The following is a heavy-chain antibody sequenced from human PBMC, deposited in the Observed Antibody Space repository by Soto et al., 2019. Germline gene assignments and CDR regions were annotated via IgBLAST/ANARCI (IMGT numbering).Heavy chain of an antibody. CDR3: ARDSNWNLYYRESYGMDV. CDR1: GYSFTSYW. Sequence: GESLKISCKGSGYSFTSYWIGWVRQMPGKGLEWMGIIYPGDSDTRYSPSFQGQVTISADKSISTAYLQWSSLRSEDTAVYYCARDSNWNLYYRESYGMDVWGQGTTVTVSS. V-gene: IGHV5-51*01. J-gene: IGHJ6*02. D-gene: IGHD1-20*01. CDR2: IYPGDSDT.